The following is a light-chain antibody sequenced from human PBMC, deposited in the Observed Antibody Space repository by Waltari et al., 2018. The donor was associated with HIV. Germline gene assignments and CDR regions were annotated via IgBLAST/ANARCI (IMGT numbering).Light chain of an antibody. V-gene: IGKV3D-20*01. CDR1: QNIKNNY. CDR2: DAS. CDR3: HQFGSSVSYT. J-gene: IGKJ2*01. Sequence: EIVLTQSPATLSLSPGERVTLSCEASQNIKNNYSAWYQQKGGLAPRLIIYDASRRASGIPDRCSGSGSGTDFTLTISRLEPDDFATYYCHQFGSSVSYTFGQGTKLEIK.